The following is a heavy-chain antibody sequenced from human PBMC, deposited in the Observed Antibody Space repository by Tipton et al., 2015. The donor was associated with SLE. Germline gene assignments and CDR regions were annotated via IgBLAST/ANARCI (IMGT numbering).Heavy chain of an antibody. V-gene: IGHV3-33*06. D-gene: IGHD2-8*01. CDR2: IWYDGSNK. CDR1: GFTFSSYG. CDR3: AKSLSPVNGLDY. Sequence: SLRLSCAASGFTFSSYGMNWVRQAPGKGLEWVAVIWYDGSNKYYADSVKGRFTISRDNSKNTLYLQMNSLRAEDTAVYYCAKSLSPVNGLDYWGQGTLDTVSS. J-gene: IGHJ4*02.